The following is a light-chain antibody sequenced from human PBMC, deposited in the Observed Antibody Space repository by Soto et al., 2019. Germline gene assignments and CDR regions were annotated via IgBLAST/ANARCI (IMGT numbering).Light chain of an antibody. CDR1: QSIGSF. J-gene: IGKJ2*01. Sequence: IVLTQSPAPLPLSPGERASLSCRASQSIGSFLAWYQHKPGQAPRLLIYDVSTRATGVPTRFSGSGSGANFTNTSSSLELEDFAVYYCQQRSNWRPEYNFGQGTKLEIK. V-gene: IGKV3-11*01. CDR3: QQRSNWRPEYN. CDR2: DVS.